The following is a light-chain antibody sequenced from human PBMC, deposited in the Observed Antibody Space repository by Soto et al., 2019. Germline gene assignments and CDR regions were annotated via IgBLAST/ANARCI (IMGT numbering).Light chain of an antibody. CDR2: GAS. Sequence: EIVLTQSPGNLSLSPGERATLSCRASQSVSSYLAWYQQKPGQAPRLLIYGASTRATGIPDRFSGSGSGADFTLTISRLEPEDFAVYYCQQYGSSLITFGPGTKVDIK. CDR3: QQYGSSLIT. J-gene: IGKJ3*01. V-gene: IGKV3-20*01. CDR1: QSVSSY.